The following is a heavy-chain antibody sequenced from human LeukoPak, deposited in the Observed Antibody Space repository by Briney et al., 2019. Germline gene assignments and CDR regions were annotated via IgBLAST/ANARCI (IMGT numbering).Heavy chain of an antibody. CDR3: AREGVPAAIQPNWFDP. V-gene: IGHV3-21*01. J-gene: IGHJ5*02. CDR2: ISSSSSYI. D-gene: IGHD2-2*01. CDR1: GFTFSSYS. Sequence: GGPLRLSCAASGFTFSSYSMNWVRQAPGKGPEWVSSISSSSSYIYYADSVKGRFTISRDNAKNSLYLQMNSLRAEDTAVYYCAREGVPAAIQPNWFDPWGQGTLVTVSS.